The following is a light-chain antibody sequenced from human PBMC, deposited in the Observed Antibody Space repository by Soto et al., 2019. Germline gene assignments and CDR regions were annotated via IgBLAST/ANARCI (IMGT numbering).Light chain of an antibody. V-gene: IGLV2-14*01. CDR1: SSDVGGFNY. J-gene: IGLJ3*02. CDR2: EVS. Sequence: QSALTQPASVSGSPGPSITISCTGTSSDVGGFNYVSWHQQHPGKAPKLMIYEVSHRPSGVSNRFSGSKSGNTASLTISGLQAEDEADYYCSSYTSSDTQVFGGGTKLTVL. CDR3: SSYTSSDTQV.